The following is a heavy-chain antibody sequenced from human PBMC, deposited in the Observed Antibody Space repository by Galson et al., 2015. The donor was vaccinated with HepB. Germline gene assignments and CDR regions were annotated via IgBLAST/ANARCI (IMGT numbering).Heavy chain of an antibody. J-gene: IGHJ4*02. CDR2: IYWDDDK. V-gene: IGHV2-5*02. D-gene: IGHD3-16*01. CDR3: AHSTFGGVTSLYYFDY. CDR1: GFSLSTSGVG. Sequence: PALVKPTPTLTLTCTFSGFSLSTSGVGVGWIRQPPGKALEWLALIYWDDDKRCSPSLKSRLTITKDTSKNQVVLTMTNMDPVDTATYYCAHSTFGGVTSLYYFDYWGQGTLVTVSS.